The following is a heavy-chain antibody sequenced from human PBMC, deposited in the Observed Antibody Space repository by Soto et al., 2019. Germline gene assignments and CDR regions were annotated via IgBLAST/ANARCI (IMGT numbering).Heavy chain of an antibody. D-gene: IGHD6-19*01. CDR2: IFYSGST. V-gene: IGHV4-59*08. Sequence: QVQLQESGPGLVKPSETLSLTCTVSGGSISSYYWSWIRQPPGKGLEWIGYIFYSGSTNYNPSLKSRVTISVDTSKNQFSLKLSSVTAAGTAVYYCARRYSSGFDYWGQGTLVTVSS. CDR1: GGSISSYY. J-gene: IGHJ4*02. CDR3: ARRYSSGFDY.